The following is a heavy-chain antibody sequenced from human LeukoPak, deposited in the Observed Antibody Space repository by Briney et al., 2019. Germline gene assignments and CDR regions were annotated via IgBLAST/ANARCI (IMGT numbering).Heavy chain of an antibody. CDR1: GYTFTGYY. CDR3: ARSGDGYDDWFDP. V-gene: IGHV1-2*02. Sequence: ASVKVSCKAFGYTFTGYYMHWVRQAPGQGLEWMGWINPNSGGTNYAQKFQGRVTMTRDTSISTAYMELSRLRSDDTAVYYCARSGDGYDDWFDPWGQGTLVTVSS. D-gene: IGHD5-12*01. J-gene: IGHJ5*02. CDR2: INPNSGGT.